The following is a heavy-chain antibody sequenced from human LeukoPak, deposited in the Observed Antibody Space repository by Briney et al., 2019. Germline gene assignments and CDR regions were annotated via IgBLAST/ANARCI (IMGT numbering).Heavy chain of an antibody. V-gene: IGHV3-7*01. D-gene: IGHD4-23*01. CDR1: GFTFSGYW. CDR2: IKQDGSEK. Sequence: GGSLRLSCAASGFTFSGYWMSWVRQAPGKGLEWVANIKQDGSEKNYVDSVKGRFTISRDNAKNSLYLQMNSLRAEDTAVYYRAANSYFDYWGQGTLVTVSS. J-gene: IGHJ4*02. CDR3: AANSYFDY.